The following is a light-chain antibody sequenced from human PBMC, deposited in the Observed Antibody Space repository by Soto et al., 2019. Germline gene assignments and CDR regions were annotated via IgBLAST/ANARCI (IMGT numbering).Light chain of an antibody. CDR3: QQYNTYPWT. Sequence: IQMTQSPSTLSASVGDRVTITCRASQSFRTWLAWYKQKPGKAPKLLIYKASSLESGVPSRFSGSGSGTEFTLTISSLQPDDFATYYCQQYNTYPWTFGQGTKVELK. CDR2: KAS. V-gene: IGKV1-5*03. J-gene: IGKJ1*01. CDR1: QSFRTW.